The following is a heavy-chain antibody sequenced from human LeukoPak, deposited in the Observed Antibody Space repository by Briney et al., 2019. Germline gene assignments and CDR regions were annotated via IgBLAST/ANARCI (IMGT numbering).Heavy chain of an antibody. V-gene: IGHV1-2*02. CDR1: GYTFTGYY. J-gene: IGHJ4*02. D-gene: IGHD3-10*01. Sequence: GASVKVSCKASGYTFTGYYVHWVRQAPGQGLEWMGWIKPNSGDTNYAQKFQGRVTMTRDTSTSTAYMELRSLRSDDTAVYYCARDVRGYYYGSGTPTAPDYWGQGTLVTVSS. CDR3: ARDVRGYYYGSGTPTAPDY. CDR2: IKPNSGDT.